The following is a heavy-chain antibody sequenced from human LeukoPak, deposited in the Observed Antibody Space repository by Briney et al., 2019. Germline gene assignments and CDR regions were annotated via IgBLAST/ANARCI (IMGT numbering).Heavy chain of an antibody. V-gene: IGHV3-7*01. Sequence: GGSLRLSCAASGFTFSSYWMSWVRQAPGKGLEWVANIKQDGSEKYYVDSVKGRFTISRDNAKNSLYLQMNSLRAEDTAVYYCARDRGWYRASTYYFDYWGQGTLVTVSS. J-gene: IGHJ4*02. CDR2: IKQDGSEK. CDR1: GFTFSSYW. CDR3: ARDRGWYRASTYYFDY. D-gene: IGHD6-19*01.